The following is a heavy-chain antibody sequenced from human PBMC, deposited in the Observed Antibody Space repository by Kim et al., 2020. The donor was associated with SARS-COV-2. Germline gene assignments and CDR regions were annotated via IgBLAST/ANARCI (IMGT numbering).Heavy chain of an antibody. J-gene: IGHJ4*02. Sequence: PSLKSRVTISVDTSENQFSLKLSSVTAADTAVYYCARPAPRSSSWYTFDYWGQGTLVTVSS. V-gene: IGHV4-39*01. D-gene: IGHD6-13*01. CDR3: ARPAPRSSSWYTFDY.